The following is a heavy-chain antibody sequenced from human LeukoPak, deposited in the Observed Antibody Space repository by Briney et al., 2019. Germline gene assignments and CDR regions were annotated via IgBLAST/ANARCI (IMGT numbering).Heavy chain of an antibody. D-gene: IGHD2-21*01. CDR1: GGSISSSY. CDR3: VRRQYCGGNCYFSAFDI. CDR2: IQHSGNT. J-gene: IGHJ3*02. Sequence: SETLSLTCTVSGGSISSSYWSWIRQSPGKGLEWVGYIQHSGNTNSNPPLKSGVTISVDTPKNQFSLKLSSVTAADTAVYYCVRRQYCGGNCYFSAFDIWGQGTMVTVSS. V-gene: IGHV4-59*01.